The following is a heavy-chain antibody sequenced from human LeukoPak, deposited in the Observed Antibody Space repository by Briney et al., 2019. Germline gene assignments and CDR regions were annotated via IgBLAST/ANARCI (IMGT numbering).Heavy chain of an antibody. V-gene: IGHV1-2*02. CDR3: ARLGYDSSGYSDY. J-gene: IGHJ4*02. CDR2: INPNSGGT. D-gene: IGHD3-22*01. Sequence: EASVKVSCKASGYTFTGYYMHWVRQAPGQGLEWMGWINPNSGGTNYAQKFQGRVTMTRDTSISTAYMELSRLRSDDTAVYYCARLGYDSSGYSDYWGQGTLVTVSS. CDR1: GYTFTGYY.